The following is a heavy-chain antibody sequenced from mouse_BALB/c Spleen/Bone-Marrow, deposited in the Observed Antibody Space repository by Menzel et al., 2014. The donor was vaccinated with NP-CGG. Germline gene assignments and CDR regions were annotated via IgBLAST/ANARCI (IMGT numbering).Heavy chain of an antibody. V-gene: IGHV2-9*02. J-gene: IGHJ3*01. CDR1: GFSLTSYG. CDR2: IWAGGST. D-gene: IGHD3-1*01. CDR3: ARDRGPPY. Sequence: VQVVESGPGLVAPSQSLSITCTVSGFSLTSYGVHWVRQPPGKGLEWLGVIWAGGSTNYNSALMSRLSFSKDNSKSQVFLKMNSLQTDDTAMYYCARDRGPPYWGQGTLVTVSA.